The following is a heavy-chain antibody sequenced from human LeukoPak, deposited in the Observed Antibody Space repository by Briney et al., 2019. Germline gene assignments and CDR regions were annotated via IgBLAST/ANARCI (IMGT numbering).Heavy chain of an antibody. V-gene: IGHV3-23*01. Sequence: PGGSLRLSCGVSGFTFSNYAMSWVRQAPGKGLEWVSGISGSGGSTYYTDSMKGRFTISRGNSKNTLYLQMNSLRADDTAVYFCARAGQQLVPYYFNYWGRGILVTVSS. CDR2: ISGSGGST. D-gene: IGHD6-13*01. CDR3: ARAGQQLVPYYFNY. J-gene: IGHJ4*02. CDR1: GFTFSNYA.